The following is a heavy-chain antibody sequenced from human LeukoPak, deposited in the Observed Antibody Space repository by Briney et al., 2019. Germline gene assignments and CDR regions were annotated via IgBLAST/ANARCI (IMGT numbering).Heavy chain of an antibody. CDR3: ARDVYYYDSSGSTSDAFDI. J-gene: IGHJ3*02. D-gene: IGHD3-22*01. Sequence: GGSLRLSCAASGFTFSSYSMNWVRQAPGKGLEWVSSISSSSSYIYYADSVKGRFTISRDNAKNSLYLQMNSLRAEDTAVYYCARDVYYYDSSGSTSDAFDIWGQGTMVTVSS. CDR2: ISSSSSYI. V-gene: IGHV3-21*01. CDR1: GFTFSSYS.